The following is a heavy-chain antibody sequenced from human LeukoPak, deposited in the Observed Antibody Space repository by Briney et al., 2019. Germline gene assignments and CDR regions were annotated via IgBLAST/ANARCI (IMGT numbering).Heavy chain of an antibody. V-gene: IGHV1-3*01. Sequence: ASVKVSCKASGYTFTSYAMHWVRQAPGQRLEWMGWINAGSGNTKYSQKFQGRVTITRDTSASTAYMELSSLRSEDTAVYYCARGSSGAYYYYGMDVWGKGTTVTVSS. D-gene: IGHD6-19*01. J-gene: IGHJ6*04. CDR3: ARGSSGAYYYYGMDV. CDR2: INAGSGNT. CDR1: GYTFTSYA.